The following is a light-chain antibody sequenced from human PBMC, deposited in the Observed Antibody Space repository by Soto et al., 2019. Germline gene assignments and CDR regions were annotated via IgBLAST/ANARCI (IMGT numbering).Light chain of an antibody. Sequence: EIVMTQSPGTLSLSPGERATLSCRASQSVSSCYLSWYQQKPGQAPRLLIYGASSRATGIPDRFSGSGSGTDFTLTIRRLEPEDFAVYYCQQYGSSWTSGQGTKVEIK. V-gene: IGKV3-20*01. J-gene: IGKJ1*01. CDR2: GAS. CDR1: QSVSSCY. CDR3: QQYGSSWT.